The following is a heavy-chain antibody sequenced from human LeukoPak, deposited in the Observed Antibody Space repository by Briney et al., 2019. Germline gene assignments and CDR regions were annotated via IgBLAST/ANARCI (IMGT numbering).Heavy chain of an antibody. D-gene: IGHD3-3*01. CDR2: MNPNSGNT. CDR3: ARGDQHDFWSGYYAYYYYYYGMDV. Sequence: ASVKVSCKASGYTFTSYDINWVRQATGQGLEWMEWMNPNSGNTGYAQKFQGRVTMTRNTSISTAYMELSSLRSEDTAVYYCARGDQHDFWSGYYAYYYYYYGMDVWGQGTTVTVSS. V-gene: IGHV1-8*01. CDR1: GYTFTSYD. J-gene: IGHJ6*02.